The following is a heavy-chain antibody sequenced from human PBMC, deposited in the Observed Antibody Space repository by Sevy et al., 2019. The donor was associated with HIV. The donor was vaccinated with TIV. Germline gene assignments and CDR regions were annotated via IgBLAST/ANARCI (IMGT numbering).Heavy chain of an antibody. CDR3: VRDRIAAAGGYFDY. CDR2: ISYIGST. CDR1: GGSVSSGNSY. Sequence: SETLSLTCTVSGGSVSSGNSYWSWIRQPRGKGLEWIGYISYIGSTNYNPSLKSRVTISVDTSKNQLSLRLSSLTAADTAIYYCVRDRIAAAGGYFDYWGQGTLVTVSS. V-gene: IGHV4-61*01. D-gene: IGHD6-13*01. J-gene: IGHJ4*02.